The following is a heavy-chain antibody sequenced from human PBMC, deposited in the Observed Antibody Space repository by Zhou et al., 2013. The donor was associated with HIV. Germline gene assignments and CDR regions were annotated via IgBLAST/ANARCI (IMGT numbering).Heavy chain of an antibody. CDR2: VKPDTGVT. Sequence: QVQLVQSGGEVKKPGSSVKVSCKGSGDSFNRYAISWVRQAPGQGLEWMGRVKPDTGVTHYAQKFQGRVTVTRSTSLNSVYLQLTSLTSDDTAIYFCARDQNWGPDYWGQGTPVTVSS. CDR3: ARDQNWGPDY. V-gene: IGHV1-2*02. D-gene: IGHD7-27*01. J-gene: IGHJ4*02. CDR1: GDSFNRYA.